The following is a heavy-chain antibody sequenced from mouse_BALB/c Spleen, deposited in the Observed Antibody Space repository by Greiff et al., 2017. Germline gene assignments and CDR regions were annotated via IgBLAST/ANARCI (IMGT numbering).Heavy chain of an antibody. CDR2: ISYSGST. CDR3: ARRRVTIYFDY. CDR1: GYSITSDYA. Sequence: EVKVEESGPGLVKPSQSLSLTCTVTGYSITSDYAWNWIRQFPGNKLEWMGYISYSGSTSYNPSLKSRISITRDTSKNQFFLQLNSVTTEDTATYYCARRRVTIYFDYWGQGTTLTVSS. J-gene: IGHJ2*01. D-gene: IGHD2-12*01. V-gene: IGHV3-2*02.